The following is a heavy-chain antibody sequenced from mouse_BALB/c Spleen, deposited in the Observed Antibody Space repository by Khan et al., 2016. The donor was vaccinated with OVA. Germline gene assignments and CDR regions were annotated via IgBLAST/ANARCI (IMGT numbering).Heavy chain of an antibody. J-gene: IGHJ3*01. CDR3: ASHLTGSFAY. D-gene: IGHD4-1*01. V-gene: IGHV5-6*01. CDR1: GFIFSSYS. Sequence: EVELVESGGDLVKPGGSLKLSCVASGFIFSSYSMSWVRQTPDKRLEWVATISSGGDYTYYPDSVKGRFTISRDDAKNTPYLQMSSLKSEDTAMYYCASHLTGSFAYWGQGTLVTVSA. CDR2: ISSGGDYT.